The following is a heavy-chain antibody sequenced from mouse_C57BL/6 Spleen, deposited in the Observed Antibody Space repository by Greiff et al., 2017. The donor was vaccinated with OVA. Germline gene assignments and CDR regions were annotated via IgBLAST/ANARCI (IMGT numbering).Heavy chain of an antibody. J-gene: IGHJ4*01. CDR1: GFTFSDYY. Sequence: EVKLVESGGGLVQPGGSLKLSCAASGFTFSDYYMYWVRQTPEKRLEWVAYISNGGGSTYYPDTVKGRFTISRDNAKNTLYLQMSRLESEDTAMYYCARREDYDYDEAMDYWGQGTSVTVSS. CDR3: ARREDYDYDEAMDY. V-gene: IGHV5-12*01. CDR2: ISNGGGST. D-gene: IGHD2-4*01.